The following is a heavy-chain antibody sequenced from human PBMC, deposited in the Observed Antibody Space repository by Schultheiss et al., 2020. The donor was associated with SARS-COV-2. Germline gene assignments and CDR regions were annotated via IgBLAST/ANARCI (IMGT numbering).Heavy chain of an antibody. CDR3: ATYYYDSSGYPIDY. Sequence: SETLSLTCTVSGGSISSGGYYWSWIRQHPGKGLEWIAYISYSEYTNYHPSLKSRVTISLDTSKNQFSLKLSSVTAADTAVYYCATYYYDSSGYPIDYWGQGTLVTVSS. CDR2: ISYSEYT. D-gene: IGHD3-22*01. CDR1: GGSISSGGYY. J-gene: IGHJ4*02. V-gene: IGHV4-61*08.